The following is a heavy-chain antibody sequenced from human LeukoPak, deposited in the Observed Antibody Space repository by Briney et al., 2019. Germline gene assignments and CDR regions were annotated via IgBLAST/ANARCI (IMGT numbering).Heavy chain of an antibody. CDR2: INPNSGGT. Sequence: ASVKVCCKASGYTFTGYYMHWVRQAPGQGLEWMGWINPNSGGTNYAQKFQGRVTMTRDTSISTAYMELSRLRSDDTAVYYCARGSIAARLSYFDYWGQGTLVTVSS. V-gene: IGHV1-2*02. CDR3: ARGSIAARLSYFDY. D-gene: IGHD6-6*01. J-gene: IGHJ4*02. CDR1: GYTFTGYY.